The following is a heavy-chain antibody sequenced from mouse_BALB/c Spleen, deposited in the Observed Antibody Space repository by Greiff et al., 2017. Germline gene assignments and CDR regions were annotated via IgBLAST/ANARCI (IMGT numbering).Heavy chain of an antibody. D-gene: IGHD4-1*01. CDR3: ARHGNDGGTLYFDY. CDR1: GFTFSSYT. V-gene: IGHV5-12-2*01. J-gene: IGHJ2*01. Sequence: EVQGVESGGGLVQPGGSLKLSCAASGFTFSSYTMSWVRQTPEKRLEWVAYISNGGGSTYYPDTVKGRFTISRDNAKNTLYLQMSSLKSEDTAMYYCARHGNDGGTLYFDYWGQGTTLTVSS. CDR2: ISNGGGST.